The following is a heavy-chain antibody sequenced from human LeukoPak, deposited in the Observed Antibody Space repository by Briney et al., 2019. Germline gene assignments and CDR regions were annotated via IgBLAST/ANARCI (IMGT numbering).Heavy chain of an antibody. D-gene: IGHD3-10*01. CDR1: GFTFLAYS. J-gene: IGHJ6*02. V-gene: IGHV3-30-3*01. CDR2: MSYDETKK. Sequence: GGSLRLSCAASGFTFLAYSMHWVRQAPGKGLEWVAVMSYDETKKYYADSVKGRSTVSRDNSKNTLYPEMDSLTDDDTAVYYCARDEEAGGLDVWGQGTTVTVSS. CDR3: ARDEEAGGLDV.